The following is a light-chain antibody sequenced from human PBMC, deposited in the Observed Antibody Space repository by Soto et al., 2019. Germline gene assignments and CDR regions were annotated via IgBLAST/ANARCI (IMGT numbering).Light chain of an antibody. V-gene: IGKV3D-15*01. CDR3: QLSVTSLTP. CDR2: GES. CDR1: QSVSNY. Sequence: EIVMTQSKATLSVPPGQRGTLSCRASQSVSNYLAWYQQKPGQANRLLIFGESIRVTGIKDRFIGSGSGTDFTLTITSMEPEDFAVYYCQLSVTSLTPFGAGSKVDLK. J-gene: IGKJ4*02.